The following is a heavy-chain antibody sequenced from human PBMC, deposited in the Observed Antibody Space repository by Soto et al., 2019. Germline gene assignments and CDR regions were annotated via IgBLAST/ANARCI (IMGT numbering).Heavy chain of an antibody. D-gene: IGHD3-10*01. CDR3: ARDWGGLGY. CDR1: GFTFRSYW. J-gene: IGHJ4*02. CDR2: IIKDGSEK. V-gene: IGHV3-7*03. Sequence: LRLSCAASGFTFRSYWMTWVRQAPGKGLEWVANIIKDGSEKSYADSVKGRFTISRDNAKNSLYLEMNNLRVDDTALYYCARDWGGLGYWGQGTLVTVSS.